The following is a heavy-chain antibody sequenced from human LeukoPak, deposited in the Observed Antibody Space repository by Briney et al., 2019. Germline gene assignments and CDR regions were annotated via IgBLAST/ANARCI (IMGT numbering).Heavy chain of an antibody. V-gene: IGHV4-39*01. CDR1: GGSISSSSYY. J-gene: IGHJ6*02. CDR3: ARFNWNYGLFGYYYGMDV. D-gene: IGHD1-7*01. CDR2: IYYSGST. Sequence: PSETLSLTCTVSGGSISSSSYYWGWIRQPPGKGLEWIGSIYYSGSTYYNPSLKSRVTISVDTSKNQFSLKLSSVTAADTAVYYCARFNWNYGLFGYYYGMDVWGQGTTVTVSS.